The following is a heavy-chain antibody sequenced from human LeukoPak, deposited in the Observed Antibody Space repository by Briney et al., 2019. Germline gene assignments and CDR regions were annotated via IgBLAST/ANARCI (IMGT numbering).Heavy chain of an antibody. Sequence: GGSLRLSCAASGFTFSSYAMSWVRQAPGKGLEWVSAISGSGGSTYYADSVKGRFTISRDNSKNTLYLQMNSLRAEDTAVYYCARDRYGSGSYYYFDYWGQGTLVTVSS. J-gene: IGHJ4*02. CDR1: GFTFSSYA. V-gene: IGHV3-23*01. CDR2: ISGSGGST. CDR3: ARDRYGSGSYYYFDY. D-gene: IGHD3-10*01.